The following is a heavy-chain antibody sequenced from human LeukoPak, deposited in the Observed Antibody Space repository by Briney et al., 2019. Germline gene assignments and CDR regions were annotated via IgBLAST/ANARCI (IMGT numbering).Heavy chain of an antibody. V-gene: IGHV4-59*01. J-gene: IGHJ6*02. D-gene: IGHD4-11*01. CDR3: ARANPSNYYGMDV. Sequence: PSETLSLTCAVYGGSFSCYYLSWIRQPPGKGLEWIGYIYYSGRTTYNPSLKTRLTISVDKSNNHFPLKLSYVTAADTAVYYCARANPSNYYGMDVWGQGTTVTVSS. CDR1: GGSFSCYY. CDR2: IYYSGRT.